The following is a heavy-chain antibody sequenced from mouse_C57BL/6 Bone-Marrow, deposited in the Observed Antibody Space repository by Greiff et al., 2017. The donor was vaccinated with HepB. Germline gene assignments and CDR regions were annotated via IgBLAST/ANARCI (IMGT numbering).Heavy chain of an antibody. D-gene: IGHD1-1*01. CDR2: IRSKSSNYAT. CDR1: GFTFNTYA. J-gene: IGHJ1*03. Sequence: EVQVVESGGGLVQPKGSLKLSCAASGFTFNTYAMHWVRQAPGKGLEWVARIRSKSSNYATYYADSVKDRFTISRDDSQSMLYLQMNNLKTEDTAMYYCVSRLFYYYGSSYWYFDVWGTGTTVTVSS. V-gene: IGHV10-3*01. CDR3: VSRLFYYYGSSYWYFDV.